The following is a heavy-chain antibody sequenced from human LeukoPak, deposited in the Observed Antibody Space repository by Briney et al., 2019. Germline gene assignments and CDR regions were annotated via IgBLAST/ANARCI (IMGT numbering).Heavy chain of an antibody. J-gene: IGHJ3*02. Sequence: KSSETLSLTCTVSGGSISSYYWSWIRQPPGKGLEWIGYIYYSGSTNYNPSLKSRVTISVDTSKNQFSLKLSSVTAADTAVYYCARVYYYYDSSGYYYHDAFDIWGQGTMVTVSS. CDR1: GGSISSYY. V-gene: IGHV4-59*01. CDR3: ARVYYYYDSSGYYYHDAFDI. CDR2: IYYSGST. D-gene: IGHD3-22*01.